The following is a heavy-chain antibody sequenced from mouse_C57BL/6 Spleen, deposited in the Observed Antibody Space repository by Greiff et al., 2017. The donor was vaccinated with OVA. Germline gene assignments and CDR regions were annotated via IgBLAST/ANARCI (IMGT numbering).Heavy chain of an antibody. CDR3: ARGGYYGSSYFDY. CDR2: IDPEDGET. V-gene: IGHV14-2*01. CDR1: GFNIKDYY. Sequence: EVQLQQSGAELVKPGASVKLSCTASGFNIKDYYMHWVKQRTEQGLEWIGRIDPEDGETKYAPKFQCKATITADTSSNTAYLPLSSLTSEDTAVYYCARGGYYGSSYFDYWGQGTTLTVSS. D-gene: IGHD1-1*01. J-gene: IGHJ2*01.